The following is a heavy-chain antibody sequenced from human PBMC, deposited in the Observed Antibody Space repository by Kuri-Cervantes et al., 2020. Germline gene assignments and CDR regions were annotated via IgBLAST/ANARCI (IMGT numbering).Heavy chain of an antibody. Sequence: GGSLRLSCAASGFTFSGSAMHWVHQASGKGLEWVGRIRSKANSYATAYAASVKGRFTISRDDSRNTAYLQMNSLKTEDTAVYYCTRRAAMGFDYWGQGTLVTVSS. V-gene: IGHV3-73*01. CDR3: TRRAAMGFDY. CDR2: IRSKANSYAT. J-gene: IGHJ4*02. D-gene: IGHD5-18*01. CDR1: GFTFSGSA.